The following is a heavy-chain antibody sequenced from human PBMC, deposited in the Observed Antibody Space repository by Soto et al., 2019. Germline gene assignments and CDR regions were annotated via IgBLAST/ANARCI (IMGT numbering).Heavy chain of an antibody. V-gene: IGHV4-39*01. CDR3: ARVISFYCSGGSCYQWFDP. D-gene: IGHD2-15*01. J-gene: IGHJ5*02. Sequence: SETLSLTCTVSGGSISSSSYYWGWIRQPPGKGLEWIGSIYYSGSTYYNPSLKSRVTISVDTSKNQFSLKLSSVTAADTAVYYCARVISFYCSGGSCYQWFDPWGQGTLVTVSS. CDR2: IYYSGST. CDR1: GGSISSSSYY.